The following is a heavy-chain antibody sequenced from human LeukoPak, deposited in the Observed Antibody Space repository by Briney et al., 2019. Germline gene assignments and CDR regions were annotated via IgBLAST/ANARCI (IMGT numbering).Heavy chain of an antibody. CDR2: INPSGGST. CDR1: GYTFISFY. V-gene: IGHV1-46*04. D-gene: IGHD4-17*01. CDR3: ARATADSSRNLRH. Sequence: ASVKVSCKASGYTFISFYVHWVRQAPGQGLEWMGMINPSGGSTTYAHNLQGRVTMTRDTSTSTVYVQLSSLRSEDTAVYYCARATADSSRNLRHWGQGTLVTVSS. J-gene: IGHJ4*02.